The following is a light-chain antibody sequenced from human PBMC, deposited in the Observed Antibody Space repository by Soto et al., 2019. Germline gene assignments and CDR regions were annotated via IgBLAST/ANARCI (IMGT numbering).Light chain of an antibody. CDR3: QQYGSSPWT. CDR1: QSVSSNY. Sequence: EIVLTQSPGTLSLSPGERATLSCRASQSVSSNYLAWYQQEPGQAPRPLIYGASSRATGIPDRFSGSGAGTEFTLTISRLESEDFAVYYCQQYGSSPWTFGQGTKVDIK. J-gene: IGKJ1*01. V-gene: IGKV3-20*01. CDR2: GAS.